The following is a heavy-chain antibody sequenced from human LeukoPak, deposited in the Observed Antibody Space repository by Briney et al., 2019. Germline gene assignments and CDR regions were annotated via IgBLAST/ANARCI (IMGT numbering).Heavy chain of an antibody. CDR2: IIPIFGTA. D-gene: IGHD1-26*01. CDR1: GGTFSSYA. V-gene: IGHV1-69*05. CDR3: AREVGDKAFDY. Sequence: GASVKVSCKASGGTFSSYAISWVRQAPGQGLEWMGRIIPIFGTANYAQKFQGRVTITTDESTSTAYMELSSLRSEDTAVYYCAREVGDKAFDYWGQGTLVTVSS. J-gene: IGHJ4*02.